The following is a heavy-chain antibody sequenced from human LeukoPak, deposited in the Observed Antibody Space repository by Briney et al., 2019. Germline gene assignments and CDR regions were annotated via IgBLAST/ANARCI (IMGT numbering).Heavy chain of an antibody. D-gene: IGHD2-21*02. J-gene: IGHJ4*02. CDR2: ISYDGSNK. Sequence: EGSLRLSCAASGFTFSSYGMHWVRQAPGKGLEWVAVISYDGSNKYYADSVKGRFTISRDNSKNTLYLQMNSLRAEDTAVYYCAKWVTATHYFDYWGQGTLVTVSS. V-gene: IGHV3-30*18. CDR1: GFTFSSYG. CDR3: AKWVTATHYFDY.